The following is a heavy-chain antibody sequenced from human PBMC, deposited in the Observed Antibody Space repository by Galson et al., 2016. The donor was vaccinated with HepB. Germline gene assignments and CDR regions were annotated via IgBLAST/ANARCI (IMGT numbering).Heavy chain of an antibody. CDR3: AREQRDGHNDDSFDI. CDR2: IYSSGKT. J-gene: IGHJ3*02. Sequence: TLSLTCSVSGGSITIGLYYWSWVRQPAGRRLEWIGRIYSSGKTNYNPSLKSRVAMLLDMSKNQFSLTLKSVTDADTAVYYCAREQRDGHNDDSFDIWGQGTMVTVSS. D-gene: IGHD5-24*01. V-gene: IGHV4-61*02. CDR1: GGSITIGLYY.